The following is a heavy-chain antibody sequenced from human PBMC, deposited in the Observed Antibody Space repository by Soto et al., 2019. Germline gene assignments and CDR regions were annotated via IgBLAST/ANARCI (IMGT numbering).Heavy chain of an antibody. V-gene: IGHV3-21*01. CDR1: GFTFSSYS. D-gene: IGHD3-22*01. J-gene: IGHJ4*02. Sequence: WSLRLSCAASGFTFSSYSMNWVRQAPGKGLEWVSSISSSSSYIYYADSVKGRFTISRDNAKNSLYLQMNSLRAEDTAVYYCARVPPFSYYDSSGYVDYWGQGTLVTVSS. CDR2: ISSSSSYI. CDR3: ARVPPFSYYDSSGYVDY.